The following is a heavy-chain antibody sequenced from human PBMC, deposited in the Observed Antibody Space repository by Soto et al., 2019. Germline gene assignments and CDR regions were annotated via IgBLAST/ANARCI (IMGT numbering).Heavy chain of an antibody. V-gene: IGHV4-61*01. D-gene: IGHD5-12*01. CDR3: ARGIRERWLPFVLYYFDY. Sequence: SETLSLTCTVSGGSVSSGSYYWSWIRQPPGKGLEWIGYIYYSGSTNYNPSLKSRVTISVDTSKNQFSLKLSSVTAADTAVYYCARGIRERWLPFVLYYFDYWGQGTLVTVSS. CDR2: IYYSGST. CDR1: GGSVSSGSYY. J-gene: IGHJ4*02.